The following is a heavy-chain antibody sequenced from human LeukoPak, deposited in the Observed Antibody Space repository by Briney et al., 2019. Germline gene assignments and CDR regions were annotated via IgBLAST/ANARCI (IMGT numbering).Heavy chain of an antibody. D-gene: IGHD3-3*01. CDR2: IKQDGSEK. CDR1: GFTFSSYW. CDR3: ARETYYDFWSGYPSYYYYYYGMDV. J-gene: IGHJ6*02. Sequence: GGSLRLSCAASGFTFSSYWMSWVRQAPGKGLEWVANIKQDGSEKYYVDSVKGRFTISRDNAKNSLYLQMNSLRAEDTAVYYCARETYYDFWSGYPSYYYYYYGMDVWGQGTTVTVSS. V-gene: IGHV3-7*01.